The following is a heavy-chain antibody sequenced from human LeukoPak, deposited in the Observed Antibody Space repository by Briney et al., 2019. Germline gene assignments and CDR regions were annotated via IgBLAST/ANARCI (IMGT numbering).Heavy chain of an antibody. J-gene: IGHJ5*02. CDR2: ISGSGGTA. D-gene: IGHD6-19*01. CDR3: AKAKAVAAPFDP. Sequence: GGSLRLSCAASGFTFSIYAMSWVRQAPGKGLEWVSAISGSGGTAYYADSVKGRFTISRDNSKNTLYLQMNSLRVEDTAVYYCAKAKAVAAPFDPWGQGTLVTVSS. CDR1: GFTFSIYA. V-gene: IGHV3-23*01.